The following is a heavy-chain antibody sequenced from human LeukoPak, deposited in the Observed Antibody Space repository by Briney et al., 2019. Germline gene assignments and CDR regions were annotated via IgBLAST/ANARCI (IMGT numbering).Heavy chain of an antibody. V-gene: IGHV4-59*01. CDR2: IYYSGSA. CDR3: ARGSVPEMATSRIPWYFDL. D-gene: IGHD5-24*01. CDR1: GGSISSYY. J-gene: IGHJ2*01. Sequence: PSETLSLTCTVSGGSISSYYWSWSRQPPGKGLGWVGYIYYSGSANYTPSLKSRVTISVDTSKNQFSLKLSSVTAADTAVYYCARGSVPEMATSRIPWYFDLWGRGTLVTVSS.